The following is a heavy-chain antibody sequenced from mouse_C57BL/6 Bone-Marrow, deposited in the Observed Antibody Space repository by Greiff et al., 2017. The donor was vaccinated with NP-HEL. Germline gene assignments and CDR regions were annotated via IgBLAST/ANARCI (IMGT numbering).Heavy chain of an antibody. CDR1: GYTFTDYY. V-gene: IGHV1-26*01. J-gene: IGHJ4*01. D-gene: IGHD1-1*01. Sequence: VQLQQSGPELVKPGASVKISCKASGYTFTDYYMNWVKQSHGKSLEWIGDINPNNGGTSYIQKFKGKATLTVDKSSSTAYMELRSLTSEDSAVYYCALITTAYYAMDYWGQGTSVTVSS. CDR2: INPNNGGT. CDR3: ALITTAYYAMDY.